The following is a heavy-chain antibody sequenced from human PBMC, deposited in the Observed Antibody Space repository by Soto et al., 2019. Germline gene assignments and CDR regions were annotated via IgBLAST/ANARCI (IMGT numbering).Heavy chain of an antibody. V-gene: IGHV1-2*02. D-gene: IGHD3-10*01. CDR1: GYSFTDYH. Sequence: ASVKVSCKASGYSFTDYHIHWVRQAPGQGLAWMGWINPNSGGTNYAQKFQGRVTMTRDTSISTAYMELSRLRSDDTAVYYCARDRFVAPFGDHYYYYGMDVWGQGTTVTVSS. CDR2: INPNSGGT. J-gene: IGHJ6*02. CDR3: ARDRFVAPFGDHYYYYGMDV.